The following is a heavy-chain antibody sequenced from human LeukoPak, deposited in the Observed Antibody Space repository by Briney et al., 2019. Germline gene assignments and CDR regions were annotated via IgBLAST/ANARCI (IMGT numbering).Heavy chain of an antibody. CDR2: FDPEDGET. Sequence: ASVKVSCKVSGYTLTELSMHWVRQAPGKGLEWMGGFDPEDGETIYAQKFQGRVTMTVDTSTDTAYMELSSLRSEDTAVYYCATMETGLSGFDYWGQGTLVTVSS. J-gene: IGHJ4*02. D-gene: IGHD1-14*01. CDR3: ATMETGLSGFDY. CDR1: GYTLTELS. V-gene: IGHV1-24*01.